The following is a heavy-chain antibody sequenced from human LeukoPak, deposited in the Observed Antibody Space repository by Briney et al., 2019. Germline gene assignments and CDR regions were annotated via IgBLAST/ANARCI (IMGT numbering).Heavy chain of an antibody. D-gene: IGHD4-23*01. V-gene: IGHV4-30-4*01. J-gene: IGHJ4*02. CDR2: IYYSGST. CDR3: ARVGDYGGNQSFDY. CDR1: GGSISSGDYY. Sequence: SETLSLTCTVSGGSISSGDYYWSWIRQPPGKGLEWIGYIYYSGSTYYNPSLKSRVTISVDTSKNQFSLKLSSVTAADTAVYYCARVGDYGGNQSFDYWGQGTLVTVSS.